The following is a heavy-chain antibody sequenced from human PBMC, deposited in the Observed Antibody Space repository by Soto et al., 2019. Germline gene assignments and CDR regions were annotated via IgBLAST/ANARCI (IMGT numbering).Heavy chain of an antibody. V-gene: IGHV3-23*01. CDR3: AKGPPPPYSSTWYYFDS. CDR2: ISGSGGST. Sequence: HPGGSLRLSCSASGFTFGSYAMSWVRQAPGKGLESVSAISGSGGSTYYADSVKGRFTISRDNSKNTLYLQMDSLRAEDTAVYYCAKGPPPPYSSTWYYFDSWGQGILVTVSS. J-gene: IGHJ4*02. D-gene: IGHD6-13*01. CDR1: GFTFGSYA.